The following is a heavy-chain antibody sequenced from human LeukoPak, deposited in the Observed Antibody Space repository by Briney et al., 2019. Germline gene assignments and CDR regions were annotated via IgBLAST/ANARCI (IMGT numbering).Heavy chain of an antibody. V-gene: IGHV3-23*01. J-gene: IGHJ4*02. CDR2: ISGSGGST. CDR3: ARPRDSNTWPYYFDY. Sequence: GGSLRLSCAASGFTYSNYAMSWVRQAPGKGLEWVSGISGSGGSTYYADSVKGRFTISRDNSKNTLYLQMNGLRAEDTAVYYCARPRDSNTWPYYFDYWGQGTLVTVSS. D-gene: IGHD5-18*01. CDR1: GFTYSNYA.